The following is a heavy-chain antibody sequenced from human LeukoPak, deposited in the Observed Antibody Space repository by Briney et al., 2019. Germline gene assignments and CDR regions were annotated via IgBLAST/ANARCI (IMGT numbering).Heavy chain of an antibody. CDR1: GYTFSNYG. CDR3: ARDQNYSDSSGPDY. Sequence: ASVKVSCNAAGYTFSNYGIRWGRQAAGQGVEWMGWISTYNGITNYAQSLQGRVTMTTDTSTTTAYMELRSLRSDDTAVYYCARDQNYSDSSGPDYWGQGALVTVSS. CDR2: ISTYNGIT. J-gene: IGHJ4*02. V-gene: IGHV1-18*01. D-gene: IGHD3-22*01.